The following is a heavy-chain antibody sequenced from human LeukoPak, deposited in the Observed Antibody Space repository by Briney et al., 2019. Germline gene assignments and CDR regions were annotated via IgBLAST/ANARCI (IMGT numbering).Heavy chain of an antibody. D-gene: IGHD5-12*01. CDR3: VRLTAYSGYVLMGFEY. CDR2: ISAYSGKT. Sequence: ASVKVSCKASGYTFSNYGITGVRQPPGQGLEWMGWISAYSGKTNSAQKLQGRVTFTTDTSTSTDYMELRSLRFDDTAVYYCVRLTAYSGYVLMGFEYWGQGTLVTVSS. CDR1: GYTFSNYG. V-gene: IGHV1-18*01. J-gene: IGHJ4*02.